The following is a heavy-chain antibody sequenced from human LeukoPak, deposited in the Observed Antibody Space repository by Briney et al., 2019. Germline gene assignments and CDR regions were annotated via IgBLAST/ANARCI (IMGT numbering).Heavy chain of an antibody. Sequence: PGGSLRLSCTISGFTFGDYAMSWVRQAPGKGLEWVSFIRRKAHGGTTEYAASVKGRFSSSRDDSKSIAYLQMNSLKTEDTAVYFCTRVTYYYDNSGYFHFDSWGQGSLVTVSS. D-gene: IGHD3-22*01. CDR3: TRVTYYYDNSGYFHFDS. CDR1: GFTFGDYA. J-gene: IGHJ4*02. V-gene: IGHV3-49*04. CDR2: IRRKAHGGTT.